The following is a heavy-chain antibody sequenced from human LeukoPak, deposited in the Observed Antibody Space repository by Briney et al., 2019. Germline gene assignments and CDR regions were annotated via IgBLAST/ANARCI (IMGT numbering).Heavy chain of an antibody. V-gene: IGHV1-69*06. Sequence: SVKVSCKASGGTFSSYAISWVRQAPGQGLEWMRGIIPIFGTANYAQKFQGRVTITADKSTSTAYMELSSLRSEDTAVYYCASREIRTAVAGYDYWGQGTLVTVSS. J-gene: IGHJ4*02. CDR2: IIPIFGTA. D-gene: IGHD6-19*01. CDR3: ASREIRTAVAGYDY. CDR1: GGTFSSYA.